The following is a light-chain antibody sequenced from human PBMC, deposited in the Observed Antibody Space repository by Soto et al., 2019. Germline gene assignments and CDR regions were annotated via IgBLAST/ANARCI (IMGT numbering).Light chain of an antibody. J-gene: IGKJ2*01. CDR1: QGISRY. CDR2: AAS. CDR3: QESLSTPST. V-gene: IGKV1-39*01. Sequence: DIQMTQSPSSLYASVGDRVTITCRASQGISRYLNWSQQKPGKAPNVLIYAASNLVNGVPSRYSGSVSDTDFSLPISSRQTGDAATDFFQESLSTPSTFGQGTKLEIK.